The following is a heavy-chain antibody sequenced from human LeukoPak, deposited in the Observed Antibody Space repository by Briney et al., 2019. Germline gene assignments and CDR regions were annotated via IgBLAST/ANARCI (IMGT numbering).Heavy chain of an antibody. CDR2: IYPGDSVT. Sequence: GESLKISCKGSGYSFTSYWIGWVRQMPGKGLKWMGIIYPGDSVTRYSPSFQGQVTISADKSISTAYLQWSSLKASDTAMYYCARHRAYDILTGYYDNWFDPWGQGTLVTVSS. J-gene: IGHJ5*02. CDR1: GYSFTSYW. D-gene: IGHD3-9*01. CDR3: ARHRAYDILTGYYDNWFDP. V-gene: IGHV5-51*01.